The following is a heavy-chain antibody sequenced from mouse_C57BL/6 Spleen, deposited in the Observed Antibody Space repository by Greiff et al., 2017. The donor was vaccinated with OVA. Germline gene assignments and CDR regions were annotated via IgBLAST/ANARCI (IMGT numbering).Heavy chain of an antibody. CDR1: GYTFTDYY. D-gene: IGHD3-2*02. V-gene: IGHV1-26*01. Sequence: VQLQQSGPELVKPGASVKISCKASGYTFTDYYMNWVKQSHGKSLEWIGDINPNNGGTSYNQKFKGKATLTVDKSSSTAYMELRSLTSEDSAVYYCARKDIGLRLRAMDYWGQGTSVTVSS. J-gene: IGHJ4*01. CDR3: ARKDIGLRLRAMDY. CDR2: INPNNGGT.